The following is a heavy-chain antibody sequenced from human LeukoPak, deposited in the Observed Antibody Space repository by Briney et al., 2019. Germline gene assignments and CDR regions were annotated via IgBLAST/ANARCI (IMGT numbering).Heavy chain of an antibody. V-gene: IGHV1-2*02. D-gene: IGHD3-10*01. Sequence: EASVKVSCKASGYTFTDYYMHWVRQAPGQGLEWMGWINPNSGGTNYAQKFQGRVTMTRDTSISTAYMELSRLRSDDTAVYYCARDRITMVRGVTSTSDYWGQGTLVTVSS. CDR2: INPNSGGT. CDR3: ARDRITMVRGVTSTSDY. CDR1: GYTFTDYY. J-gene: IGHJ4*02.